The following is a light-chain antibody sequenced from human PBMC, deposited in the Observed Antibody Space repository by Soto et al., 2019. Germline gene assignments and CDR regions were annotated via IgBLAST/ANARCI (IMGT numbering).Light chain of an antibody. CDR3: AAWYGSRNIVI. J-gene: IGLJ2*01. Sequence: QSVLTQPPSASGTPGQRVTISCSGSGSSIGTNTVNWYRQLPGTAPKLLIYGDNQRPSGVPDRFYGSKSGTSASLAISGRQTEDEADYYCAAWYGSRNIVIFGGGTKLTVL. CDR1: GSSIGTNT. V-gene: IGLV1-44*01. CDR2: GDN.